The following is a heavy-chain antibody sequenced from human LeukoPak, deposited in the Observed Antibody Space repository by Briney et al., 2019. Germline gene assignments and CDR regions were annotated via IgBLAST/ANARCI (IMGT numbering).Heavy chain of an antibody. CDR2: IYYSGST. J-gene: IGHJ6*03. D-gene: IGHD6-13*01. CDR3: ARGIHGASIAAAGIYYYYYYYMDV. V-gene: IGHV4-59*01. Sequence: SETLSLTCAVYGGSFSGYYWSWIRQPPGKGLEWIGYIYYSGSTNYNPSLKSRVTISVDTSKNQFSLKLSSVTAADTAVYYCARGIHGASIAAAGIYYYYYYYMDVWGKGTTVTISS. CDR1: GGSFSGYY.